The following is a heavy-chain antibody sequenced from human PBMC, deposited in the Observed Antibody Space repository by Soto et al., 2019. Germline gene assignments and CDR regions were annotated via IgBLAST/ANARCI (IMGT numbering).Heavy chain of an antibody. D-gene: IGHD2-21*02. Sequence: QVQLVESGGGVVRPGRSLRLSCAASGFTFSTYGMHWVRQAPGKGLEWVAVISYDGSNKYYADSVKGRFTISRDNSKNTLYLQMNSLRAEDTDVFYCVNLDCGGDCSRLYWGQGTLVTVSS. J-gene: IGHJ4*02. V-gene: IGHV3-30*18. CDR1: GFTFSTYG. CDR3: VNLDCGGDCSRLY. CDR2: ISYDGSNK.